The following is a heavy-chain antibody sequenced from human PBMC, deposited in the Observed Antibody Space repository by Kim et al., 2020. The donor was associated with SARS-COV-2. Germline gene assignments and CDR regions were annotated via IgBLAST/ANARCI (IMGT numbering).Heavy chain of an antibody. CDR3: ARGRVDTAMADGSSVDY. CDR2: INHSGST. Sequence: SETLSLTCAVYGGSFSGYYWSWIRQPPGKGLEWIGEINHSGSTNYNPSLKSRVTISVDTSKNQFSLKLSSVTAADTAVYYCARGRVDTAMADGSSVDYWGQGTLVTVSS. J-gene: IGHJ4*02. V-gene: IGHV4-34*01. CDR1: GGSFSGYY. D-gene: IGHD5-18*01.